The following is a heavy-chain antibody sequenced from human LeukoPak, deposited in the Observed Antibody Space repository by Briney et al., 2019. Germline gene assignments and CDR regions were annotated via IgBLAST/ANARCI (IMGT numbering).Heavy chain of an antibody. CDR2: INHSGST. Sequence: PSETLSLTCAVYGGSFSGYYWSWIRQPPGKGLEWIGEINHSGSTNYNPSLKSRVTISVDTSKNQFSLKLSSVTAADTAVYYCARRRYCSGGSCYKVLGFDYWGQGTLVTVSS. CDR1: GGSFSGYY. J-gene: IGHJ4*02. D-gene: IGHD2-15*01. V-gene: IGHV4-34*01. CDR3: ARRRYCSGGSCYKVLGFDY.